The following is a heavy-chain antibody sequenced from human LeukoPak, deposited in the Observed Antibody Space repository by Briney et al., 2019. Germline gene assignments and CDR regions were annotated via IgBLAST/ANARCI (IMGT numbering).Heavy chain of an antibody. CDR1: GGSISSSSYY. V-gene: IGHV4-39*01. J-gene: IGHJ3*02. CDR3: ARGSYYDSSGTFTDAFDI. Sequence: SETLSLTCTVSGGSISSSSYYWGWIRQPPGKGLEWIGSIYYTRSTYYNPSLKSRVTISVDTSKNQFSLKLTSVTAADTAVYYCARGSYYDSSGTFTDAFDIWGQGTMVTVSS. D-gene: IGHD3-22*01. CDR2: IYYTRST.